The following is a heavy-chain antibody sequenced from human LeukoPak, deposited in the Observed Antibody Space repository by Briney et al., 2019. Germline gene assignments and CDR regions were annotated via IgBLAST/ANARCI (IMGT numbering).Heavy chain of an antibody. V-gene: IGHV4-59*01. CDR1: GGSISSYY. Sequence: PSETLSLTCTVSGGSISSYYWSWIRQPPGKGLEWIGYIYYSGSTNYNPSLKSRVTISVDTSKNQFSLKLSSVTAADTAVYYCARTGYDSGDPFDYWGQGTLVTVSS. D-gene: IGHD3-22*01. CDR3: ARTGYDSGDPFDY. J-gene: IGHJ4*02. CDR2: IYYSGST.